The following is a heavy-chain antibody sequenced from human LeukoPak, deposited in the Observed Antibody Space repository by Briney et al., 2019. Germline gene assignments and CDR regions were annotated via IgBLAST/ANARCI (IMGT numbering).Heavy chain of an antibody. CDR1: GGSFSGYY. Sequence: SETLSLTCAVYGGSFSGYYWSWIRQPPGKGLEWIGEINHSGSTNYNPSLKSRVTISVDTSKNQFSLKLSSVTAADTAVYYCARGYCSSTSCYNFFDYWGQGTLVTASS. D-gene: IGHD2-2*02. V-gene: IGHV4-34*01. J-gene: IGHJ4*02. CDR3: ARGYCSSTSCYNFFDY. CDR2: INHSGST.